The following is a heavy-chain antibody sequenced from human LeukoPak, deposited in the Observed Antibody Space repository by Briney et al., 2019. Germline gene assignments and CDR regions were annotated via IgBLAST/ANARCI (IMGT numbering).Heavy chain of an antibody. CDR2: INHSGST. CDR1: GDSISSSNCY. J-gene: IGHJ4*02. V-gene: IGHV4-39*07. CDR3: ASRRQPKGFDY. D-gene: IGHD1-14*01. Sequence: SETLSLTCTVSGDSISSSNCYWGWIRQPPGKGLEWIGEINHSGSTNYNPSLKSRVTISVDTSTNQFSLKLSSVTAADTAVYYCASRRQPKGFDYWGQGTVVTVSS.